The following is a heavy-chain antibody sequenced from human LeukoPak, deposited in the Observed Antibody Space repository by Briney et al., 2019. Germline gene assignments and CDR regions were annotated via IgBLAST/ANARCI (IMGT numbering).Heavy chain of an antibody. V-gene: IGHV4-34*01. D-gene: IGHD3-10*01. CDR1: GGSFSGYY. CDR3: ARGRGSGSYHYYYYYMDV. CDR2: INHSGST. Sequence: SETLSLTCAVYGGSFSGYYWSWIRQPPGKGLEWIGEINHSGSTNYDPSLKSRVTISVDTSKNQFSLKLSSVTAADTAVYYCARGRGSGSYHYYYYYMDVWGKGTTVTVSS. J-gene: IGHJ6*03.